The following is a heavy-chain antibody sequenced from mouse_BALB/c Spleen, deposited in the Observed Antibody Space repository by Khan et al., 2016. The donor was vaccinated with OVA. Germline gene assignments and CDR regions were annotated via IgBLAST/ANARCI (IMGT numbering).Heavy chain of an antibody. CDR3: ARAYYRYDGYYAMDD. J-gene: IGHJ4*01. D-gene: IGHD2-14*01. V-gene: IGHV2-6-4*01. CDR2: IWGGGGT. Sequence: QVQLQQSGPGLVAPSQSLSITCTVSGFSLSSYNIHWVRQPPGTGLEWLGMIWGGGGTDYNSTLKISMSISKDHSKSQVFLKMNSLQTEDTAMYYCARAYYRYDGYYAMDDWGQGTSVTVSS. CDR1: GFSLSSYN.